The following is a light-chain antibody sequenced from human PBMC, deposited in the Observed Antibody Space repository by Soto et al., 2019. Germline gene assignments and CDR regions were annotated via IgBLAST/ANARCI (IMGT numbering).Light chain of an antibody. J-gene: IGLJ1*01. CDR1: SSDVGAYNF. V-gene: IGLV2-11*01. CDR2: DVN. CDR3: CSYAGEYKYV. Sequence: QSVLTQPRSVSGSPGQSVTRSCTGSSSDVGAYNFASWYQQHPGAAPKLLIHDVNKRPPGVPDRFSASKSGNTASLTISGLQAEDEADYYCCSYAGEYKYVFGSGTKVTVL.